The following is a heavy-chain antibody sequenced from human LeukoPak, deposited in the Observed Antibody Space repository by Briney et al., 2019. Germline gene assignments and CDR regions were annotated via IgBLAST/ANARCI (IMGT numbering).Heavy chain of an antibody. CDR3: ARASYYYGSGSSPLDY. CDR2: INEDGSET. D-gene: IGHD3-10*01. V-gene: IGHV3-7*01. Sequence: PGGSLRLSCAASGFIFGRYSLTWVRQAPGKGLEWVANINEDGSETYYVDSVKGRFTLSRDNAQSSLYLQMSSLRAEDTAVYYCARASYYYGSGSSPLDYWGQGTLVTVSS. J-gene: IGHJ4*02. CDR1: GFIFGRYS.